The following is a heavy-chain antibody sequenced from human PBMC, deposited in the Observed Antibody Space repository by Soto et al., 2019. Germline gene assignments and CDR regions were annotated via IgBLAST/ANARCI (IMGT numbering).Heavy chain of an antibody. Sequence: QVLLVQSGPEVRKPGASVTVSCKASGYNFISYYMHWVRQAPGQGLEWMGIINPSGGSTSYAQEFQGRVTMTRDTSSSTVYMELSSLRSEDTAVYYCARRDYDSSGYDYWGLGTLVAVSS. D-gene: IGHD3-22*01. CDR3: ARRDYDSSGYDY. V-gene: IGHV1-46*01. CDR1: GYNFISYY. J-gene: IGHJ4*02. CDR2: INPSGGST.